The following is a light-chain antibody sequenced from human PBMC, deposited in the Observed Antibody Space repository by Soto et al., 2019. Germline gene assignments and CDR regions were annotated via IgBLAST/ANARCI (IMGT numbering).Light chain of an antibody. Sequence: EIVLTQSPATLSLSPWERATLSCRASQSVSSYLAWYQQKPGQAPRLLISDASNRATGIPARFSGSGSGTDFTLTISSLEPEDFAVYYCQQRSNWPPTFGQGTKLEIK. CDR1: QSVSSY. J-gene: IGKJ2*01. CDR3: QQRSNWPPT. CDR2: DAS. V-gene: IGKV3-11*01.